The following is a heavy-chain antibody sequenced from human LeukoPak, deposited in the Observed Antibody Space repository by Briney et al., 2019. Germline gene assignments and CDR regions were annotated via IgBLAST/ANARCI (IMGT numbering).Heavy chain of an antibody. CDR2: ISYDGSNK. V-gene: IGHV3-30*04. CDR1: GFTFSSYA. CDR3: AKIPYGDYVLDYYYYMDV. J-gene: IGHJ6*03. Sequence: GGSLRLSCAASGFTFSSYAMHWVRQAPGKGLEWVAVISYDGSNKYYADSVKGRFTISRDNSKNTLYLQMYSLRAEDTAVYYCAKIPYGDYVLDYYYYMDVWGKGTTVTISS. D-gene: IGHD4-17*01.